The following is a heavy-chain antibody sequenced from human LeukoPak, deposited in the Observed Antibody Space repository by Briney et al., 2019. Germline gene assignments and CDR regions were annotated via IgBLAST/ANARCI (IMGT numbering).Heavy chain of an antibody. CDR1: GGSISSGGYY. CDR3: ARVGTSCSDAFDI. J-gene: IGHJ3*02. V-gene: IGHV4-31*03. CDR2: IYYSGST. D-gene: IGHD2-2*01. Sequence: SETLSLTCTVSGGSISSGGYYWSWLRRHPGKGLEWIGYIYYSGSTYYNPSLKSRVTISVDTSKNQFSLKLSSVTAADTAVYYCARVGTSCSDAFDIWGQGTMVTVSS.